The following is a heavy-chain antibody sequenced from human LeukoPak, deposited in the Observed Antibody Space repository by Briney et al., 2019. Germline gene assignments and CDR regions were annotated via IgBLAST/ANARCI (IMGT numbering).Heavy chain of an antibody. V-gene: IGHV3-64*01. CDR3: ARDFLVGATAFDI. Sequence: GGSLRLSCAASGFTSSSYAFHWVRQAPGKGLEYVSAISSNGGRTYYANSVKGRFTISRDNSKNTLYLQMGRLRAEDMAVYYCARDFLVGATAFDIWGQGTMVTVSS. D-gene: IGHD1-26*01. CDR2: ISSNGGRT. CDR1: GFTSSSYA. J-gene: IGHJ3*02.